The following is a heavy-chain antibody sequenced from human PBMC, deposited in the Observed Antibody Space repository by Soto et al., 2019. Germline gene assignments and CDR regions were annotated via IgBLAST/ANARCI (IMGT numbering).Heavy chain of an antibody. V-gene: IGHV4-30-2*01. CDR1: GGSIRSGGYS. J-gene: IGHJ5*02. CDR2: IYHIGST. CDR3: ARVPSP. Sequence: QLQLQESGAGLVKTSQTLSLTCAVSGGSIRSGGYSGSWIRQPPGKGLEWIGDIYHIGSTYYNPSLKSRVTTSVDRSKNQFSLKLSSVTAADTAVYYCARVPSPWGQGTLVTVSS.